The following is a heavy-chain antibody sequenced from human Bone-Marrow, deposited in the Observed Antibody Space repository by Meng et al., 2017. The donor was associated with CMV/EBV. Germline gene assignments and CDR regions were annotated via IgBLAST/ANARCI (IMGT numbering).Heavy chain of an antibody. CDR3: ARVLSGYFDY. J-gene: IGHJ4*02. CDR2: IYYSGST. CDR1: GGSISSGDYY. V-gene: IGHV4-30-4*08. D-gene: IGHD2-15*01. Sequence: QAQLHESGPGLGKPSQTLSITCTVSGGSISSGDYYWSWIRQPPGKGMEWIGYIYYSGSTYYNPSLKSRVTISVDTSKNQFSLKLSSVTAADTAVYYCARVLSGYFDYWGQGTLVTVSS.